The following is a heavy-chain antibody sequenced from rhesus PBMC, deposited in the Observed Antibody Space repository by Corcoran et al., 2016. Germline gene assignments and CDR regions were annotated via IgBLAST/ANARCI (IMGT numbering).Heavy chain of an antibody. CDR1: GFSISSGYS. D-gene: IGHD2-39*01. Sequence: QVPLQESGPGLVKPSETLALTCAVSGFSISSGYSWGWLRQPPGKGLAYIGYISGSSGSTYYNPSLKSRVTISKDTSKNQFSLKLSSVTAADSAVYYCARTPGNRFDVWGPGVLVTVSS. CDR3: ARTPGNRFDV. CDR2: ISGSSGST. J-gene: IGHJ5-1*01. V-gene: IGHV4-99*01.